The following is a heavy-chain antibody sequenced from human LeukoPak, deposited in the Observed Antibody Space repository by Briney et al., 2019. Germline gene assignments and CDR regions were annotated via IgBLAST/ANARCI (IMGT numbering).Heavy chain of an antibody. CDR3: AGRGSGSYFDY. V-gene: IGHV3-53*01. CDR2: IYSGGST. Sequence: GGSLRLSCAASGFTVSNNYMSWVRQAPGKGLEWVSVIYSGGSTYYADSVKGRFTTSRDNSKNTLYLQMNSLRAEDTAVYYCAGRGSGSYFDYWGQGTLVTVSS. D-gene: IGHD3-10*01. CDR1: GFTVSNNY. J-gene: IGHJ4*02.